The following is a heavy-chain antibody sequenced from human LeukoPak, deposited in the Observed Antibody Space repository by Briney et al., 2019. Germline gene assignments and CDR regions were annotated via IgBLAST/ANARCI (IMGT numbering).Heavy chain of an antibody. CDR2: INWNGGST. CDR1: GFTFDDYG. D-gene: IGHD5-18*01. V-gene: IGHV3-20*04. J-gene: IGHJ4*02. Sequence: GGSLRLSCAASGFTFDDYGMSWVRQAPGKGLEWVSGINWNGGSTGYADSVKGRFTISRDNSKNTLYLQMNSLRAEDTAVCYCARGVDTAPYGSFDYWGQGTLVTVSS. CDR3: ARGVDTAPYGSFDY.